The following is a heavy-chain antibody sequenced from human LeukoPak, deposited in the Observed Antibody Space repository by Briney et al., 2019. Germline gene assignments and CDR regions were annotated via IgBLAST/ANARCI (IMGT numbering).Heavy chain of an antibody. CDR1: GGSISSSSYY. CDR3: ARGQWLVALDY. D-gene: IGHD6-19*01. V-gene: IGHV4-39*01. J-gene: IGHJ4*02. Sequence: PSETLSLTCTVSGGSISSSSYYWGWIRQPPGKGLERIGSIYYSGSTYYNPSLKSRVTISVDTSKNQFSLKLNSVTAADTAVYYCARGQWLVALDYWGQGTLVTVSS. CDR2: IYYSGST.